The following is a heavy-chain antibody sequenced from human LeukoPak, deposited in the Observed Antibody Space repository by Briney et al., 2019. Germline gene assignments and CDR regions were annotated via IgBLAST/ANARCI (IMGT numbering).Heavy chain of an antibody. CDR1: GGTFSSYA. CDR2: IIPILGIA. D-gene: IGHD6-25*01. J-gene: IGHJ4*02. CDR3: AGGFIAARFGVDY. V-gene: IGHV1-69*04. Sequence: SVKVSCKASGGTFSSYAISWVRQAPGQGLEWMGRIIPILGIANYAQKFQGRVTITADKSTSTAYMELSSLRSEDTAVYYCAGGFIAARFGVDYWGQGTLVTVSS.